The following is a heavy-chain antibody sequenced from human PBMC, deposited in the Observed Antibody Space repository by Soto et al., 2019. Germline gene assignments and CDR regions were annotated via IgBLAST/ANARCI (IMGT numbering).Heavy chain of an antibody. V-gene: IGHV3-74*01. J-gene: IGHJ5*02. Sequence: GGSTEIGRAASRESVCIYGVPGALKAPGEGPVWVSRISGDGSRTNHADSAKGRFPISRDNAKNTLYLQMNTLRVEDTAVYYCARVDDASGERCFDPWGKGTLVTVSS. D-gene: IGHD3-22*01. CDR2: ISGDGSRT. CDR3: ARVDDASGERCFDP. CDR1: RESVCIYG.